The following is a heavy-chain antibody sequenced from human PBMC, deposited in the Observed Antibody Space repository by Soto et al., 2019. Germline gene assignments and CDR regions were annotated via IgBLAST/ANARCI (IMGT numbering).Heavy chain of an antibody. CDR2: IIPIFGTA. V-gene: IGHV1-69*01. CDR1: GGTFSSYA. Sequence: QVQLVQSGAEVKKPGSSVKVSCKASGGTFSSYAISWVRQAPGQGLEWMGGIIPIFGTANYAQKVQGRVTITADEATSTAYMELSSLRSEDTAVYYCARTAGREQQLVPYYYDGMDGWGQGTTVTVSS. CDR3: ARTAGREQQLVPYYYDGMDG. D-gene: IGHD6-13*01. J-gene: IGHJ6*02.